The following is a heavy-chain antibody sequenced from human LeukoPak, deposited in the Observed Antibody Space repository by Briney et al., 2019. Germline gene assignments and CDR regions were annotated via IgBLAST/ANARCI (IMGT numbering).Heavy chain of an antibody. J-gene: IGHJ4*02. V-gene: IGHV3-23*01. CDR2: VSGSGTST. CDR1: GFTFSDYA. D-gene: IGHD2-15*01. Sequence: PAVSLTRSCAGSGFTFSDYARIWVRQAPGKGLEWGSVVSGSGTSTYHADPVRGPITISTANCKNTPYLQMNSLRAEDTAIYYCAKGRGYCTGGSCYSDYWGQGTLVTVSS. CDR3: AKGRGYCTGGSCYSDY.